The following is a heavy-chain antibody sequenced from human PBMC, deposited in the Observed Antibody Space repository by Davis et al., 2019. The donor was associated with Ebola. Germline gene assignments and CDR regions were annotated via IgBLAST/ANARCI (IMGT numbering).Heavy chain of an antibody. V-gene: IGHV4-4*02. J-gene: IGHJ4*02. CDR1: GGSISSSNW. Sequence: MPSETLSLTCAVSGGSISSSNWWSWVRQPPGKGLEWIGEIYHSGSTNYNPSLKSQVTISVDKSKNQFSLKLSSVTAADTAVYYCARSMITFGGVINWGQGTLVTVSS. CDR2: IYHSGST. D-gene: IGHD3-16*01. CDR3: ARSMITFGGVIN.